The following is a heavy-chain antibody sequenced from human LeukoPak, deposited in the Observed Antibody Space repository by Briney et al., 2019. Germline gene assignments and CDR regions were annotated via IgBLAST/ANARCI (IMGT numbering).Heavy chain of an antibody. CDR2: INHSGST. CDR1: GGSISSHY. CDR3: ARGVNSGYFDY. V-gene: IGHV4-59*11. Sequence: SETLSLTCNVSGGSISSHYWSWIRQPPGKGLEWIGEINHSGSTNYNPSLKSRVTISVDTSKNQFSLKLSSVTAADTAVYYCARGVNSGYFDYCGQGTLVTVSS. J-gene: IGHJ4*02. D-gene: IGHD1-26*01.